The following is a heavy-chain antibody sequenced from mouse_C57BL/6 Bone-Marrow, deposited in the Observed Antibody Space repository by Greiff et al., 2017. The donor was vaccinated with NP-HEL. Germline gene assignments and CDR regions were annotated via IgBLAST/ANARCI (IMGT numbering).Heavy chain of an antibody. CDR3: AREATVVARYFDY. CDR1: GYTFTSYW. V-gene: IGHV1-52*01. CDR2: IDPSDSET. J-gene: IGHJ2*01. Sequence: VQLQQPGAELVRPGSSVKLSCKASGYTFTSYWMHWVKQRPIQGLEWIGNIDPSDSETHYNQKFKDKATLTVDKSSSTAYMQLSSLTSEDSAVYYCAREATVVARYFDYWGEGTTLTVSS. D-gene: IGHD1-1*01.